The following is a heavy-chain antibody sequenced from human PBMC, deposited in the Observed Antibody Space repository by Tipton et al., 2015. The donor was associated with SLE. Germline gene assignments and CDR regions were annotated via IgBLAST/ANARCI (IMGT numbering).Heavy chain of an antibody. CDR1: GYPISSGYY. Sequence: GLVKPSETLSLTCAVSGYPISSGYYWGWIRQPPGKGLEWIGSIYHSGSTYYNPSLKSRVTISVDTSKNQFSLKLSSVTAADTAVYYCARDPWAAAPWGDAFDIWGQGTMVAVSS. J-gene: IGHJ3*02. V-gene: IGHV4-38-2*02. D-gene: IGHD6-13*01. CDR3: ARDPWAAAPWGDAFDI. CDR2: IYHSGST.